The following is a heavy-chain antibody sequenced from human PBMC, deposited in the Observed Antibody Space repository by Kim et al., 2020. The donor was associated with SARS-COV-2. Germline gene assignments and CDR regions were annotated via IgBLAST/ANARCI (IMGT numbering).Heavy chain of an antibody. Sequence: SETLSLTCTVSGGSISSYYWSWIRQPPGKGLEWIGYIYYSGSTNYNPSLKSRVTISVDTSKNQFSLKLSSLTAADTAVYYCARDPRGWLQPTAYCDFDL. J-gene: IGHJ2*01. D-gene: IGHD5-12*01. CDR2: IYYSGST. CDR3: ARDPRGWLQPTAYCDFDL. V-gene: IGHV4-59*01. CDR1: GGSISSYY.